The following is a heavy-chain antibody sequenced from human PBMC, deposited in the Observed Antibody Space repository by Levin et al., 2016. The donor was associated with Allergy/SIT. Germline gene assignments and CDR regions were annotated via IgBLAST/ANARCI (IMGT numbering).Heavy chain of an antibody. J-gene: IGHJ3*02. CDR2: INAGNGNT. Sequence: WVRQAPGQRLEWMGWINAGNGNTKYSQKFQGRVTITRDTSASTAYMELSSLRSEDTAVYYCARAGITMVRGVIIGAFDIWGQGTMVTVSS. V-gene: IGHV1-3*01. D-gene: IGHD3-10*01. CDR3: ARAGITMVRGVIIGAFDI.